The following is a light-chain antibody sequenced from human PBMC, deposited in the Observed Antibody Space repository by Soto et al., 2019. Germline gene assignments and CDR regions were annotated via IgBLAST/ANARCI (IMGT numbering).Light chain of an antibody. Sequence: EIVLTQSPGTLSLSPGEGATLSCRASQSINSFLAWYQQRRGQAPRLLIHGASNRATGIPDRFSGRGSGTDFTLTISRLGPEDFGVYYCQQYGGSPRTFGQGTKVDIK. CDR1: QSINSF. V-gene: IGKV3-20*01. CDR2: GAS. J-gene: IGKJ1*01. CDR3: QQYGGSPRT.